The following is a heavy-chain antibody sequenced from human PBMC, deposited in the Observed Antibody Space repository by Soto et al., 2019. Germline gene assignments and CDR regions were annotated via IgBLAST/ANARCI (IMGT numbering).Heavy chain of an antibody. V-gene: IGHV1-2*04. CDR3: AKARGISSARLITWFDP. CDR1: GYTFIGYY. CDR2: INPQTGAP. D-gene: IGHD2-2*01. J-gene: IGHJ5*02. Sequence: QVHLVQSGPETRTPGASVKVSCKASGYTFIGYYIHWIRQAPGQGLEWMGYINPQTGAPTYAQKFKGSVTMTRDTTLRTAYMELNTLTSNDTAVYYCAKARGISSARLITWFDPWGQGTLVSVSS.